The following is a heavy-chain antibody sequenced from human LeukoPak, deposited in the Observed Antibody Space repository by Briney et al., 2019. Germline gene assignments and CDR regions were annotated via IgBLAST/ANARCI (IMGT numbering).Heavy chain of an antibody. CDR3: AGLPAYYYDTSGFYFDY. CDR2: IRYDGSNK. V-gene: IGHV3-30*02. Sequence: GGSLRLSCAASGFTFSSYGMHWVRQAPGKGLEWVAFIRYDGSNKYYADSVKGRFTISRDNSKNTLYLQMNSLRAEDTAVYYCAGLPAYYYDTSGFYFDYWGQGTLVTVSS. CDR1: GFTFSSYG. J-gene: IGHJ4*02. D-gene: IGHD3-22*01.